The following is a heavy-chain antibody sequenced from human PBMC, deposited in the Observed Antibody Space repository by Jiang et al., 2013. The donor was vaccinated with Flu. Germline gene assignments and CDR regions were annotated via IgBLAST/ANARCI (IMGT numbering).Heavy chain of an antibody. CDR3: VSRGYCGGNRCPDY. Sequence: GSGLVKPSETLSLTCNVSVGASSTTYWGWVRQTPGKGLEWIGALYSSGNTIVNPSLKSRVTISEDKSKNQFSLELRSVTAADTALYYCVSRGYCGGNRCPDYWGQGTLVTVTS. CDR2: LYSSGNT. CDR1: VGASSTTY. V-gene: IGHV4-4*08. D-gene: IGHD2-21*01. J-gene: IGHJ4*02.